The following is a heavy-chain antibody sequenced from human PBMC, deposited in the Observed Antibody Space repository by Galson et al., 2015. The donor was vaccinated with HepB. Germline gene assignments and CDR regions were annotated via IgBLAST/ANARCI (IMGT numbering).Heavy chain of an antibody. CDR2: ISATGGRT. D-gene: IGHD5-12*01. CDR3: AKARYSGYDPPDY. CDR1: GFTFNSYA. Sequence: SLRLSCATSGFTFNSYAMSWVRQAPGKGLEWVSAISATGGRTYSGDSVKGRFTISRDNSKDTLYLQMNSLRVEDTAVYYCAKARYSGYDPPDYWGQGTLVTVSS. J-gene: IGHJ4*02. V-gene: IGHV3-23*01.